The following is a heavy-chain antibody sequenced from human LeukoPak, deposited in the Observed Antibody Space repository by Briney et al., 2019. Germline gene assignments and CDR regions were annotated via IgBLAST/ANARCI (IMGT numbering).Heavy chain of an antibody. CDR3: ASGGGYSGYENWYCDL. J-gene: IGHJ2*01. CDR2: MNINNGNT. CDR1: GYSFTIYD. Sequence: ASVTVSFTGSGYSFTIYDINWVRQATGPGQELMGWMNINNGNTGYEKKFQGRGTITRNTSISKAYMELSSLRSEDRAVYYCASGGGYSGYENWYCDLGGRGTVVSVSS. D-gene: IGHD5-12*01. V-gene: IGHV1-8*02.